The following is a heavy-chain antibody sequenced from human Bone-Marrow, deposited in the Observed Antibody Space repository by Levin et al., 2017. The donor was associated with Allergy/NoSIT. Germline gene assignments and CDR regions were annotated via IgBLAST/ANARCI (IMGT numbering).Heavy chain of an antibody. J-gene: IGHJ5*01. CDR3: VKGRSGWFHDEDS. V-gene: IGHV3-23*01. CDR2: ISGSGDMT. CDR1: GFLFDTSA. D-gene: IGHD6-19*01. Sequence: GGSLRLSCRASGFLFDTSAMTWVRQAPGKGLKWVSAISGSGDMTSYADSVKGRFTVSRDNSKNMLFLEMDNLRVEDTAIFYCVKGRSGWFHDEDSCGQGTLVTVSS.